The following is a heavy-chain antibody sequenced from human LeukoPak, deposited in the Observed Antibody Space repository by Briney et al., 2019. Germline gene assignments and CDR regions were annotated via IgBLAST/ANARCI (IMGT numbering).Heavy chain of an antibody. J-gene: IGHJ3*02. V-gene: IGHV4-39*07. CDR3: ARGYADAFDI. Sequence: SETLSLTCIVSGGSITSNRNYWGWIRQPPGKGLEWIGSIPDSGSTYYNPSLMSRGTISVDTSKNQFSLKLSSVTAADTAVYYCARGYADAFDIWGQGTMVTVSS. D-gene: IGHD2-2*01. CDR2: IPDSGST. CDR1: GGSITSNRNY.